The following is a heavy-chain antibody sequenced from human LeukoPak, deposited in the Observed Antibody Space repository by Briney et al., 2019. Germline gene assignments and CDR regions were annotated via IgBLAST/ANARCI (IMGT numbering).Heavy chain of an antibody. CDR2: ISSDGGRT. CDR1: GLTFSNYP. Sequence: GGSLRLSCAASGLTFSNYPMHWVRQAPGKGLEYVSAISSDGGRTNYANSVKDRFTISRDNSKNTLYLQMGSLRAEDTALYYCAKDTAGFYGSSFDVFDYWGQGTLVTVSS. J-gene: IGHJ4*02. V-gene: IGHV3-64*01. CDR3: AKDTAGFYGSSFDVFDY. D-gene: IGHD3-9*01.